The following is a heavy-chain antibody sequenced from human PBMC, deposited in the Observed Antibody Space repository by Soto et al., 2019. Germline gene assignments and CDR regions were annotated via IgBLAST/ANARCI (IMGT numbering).Heavy chain of an antibody. J-gene: IGHJ5*01. V-gene: IGHV4-59*08. CDR2: IYYSGST. CDR1: GGSISSYY. Sequence: SETLSLTCTVSGGSISSYYWSWIRQPPGKGLEWIGYIYYSGSTYYNPSLESRVTISVDTSSNQFSLKMSSVTAEDTAVYYCARQPVRSVSLSSQDSLDSRAQGTLVTVSS. D-gene: IGHD1-26*01. CDR3: ARQPVRSVSLSSQDSLDS.